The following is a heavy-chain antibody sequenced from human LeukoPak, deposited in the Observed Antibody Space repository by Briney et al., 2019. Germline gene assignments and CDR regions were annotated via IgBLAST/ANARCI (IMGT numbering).Heavy chain of an antibody. D-gene: IGHD2-2*01. V-gene: IGHV1-24*01. CDR3: ASIVVVPAALGGFDP. CDR2: FDPEDGET. J-gene: IGHJ5*02. Sequence: ASVKVSCKVSGYTLTELSMHWVRQAPGKGLEWMEGFDPEDGETIYAQKFQGRVTMTEDTSTDTAYMELSSLRSEDTAVYYCASIVVVPAALGGFDPWGQGTLVTVSS. CDR1: GYTLTELS.